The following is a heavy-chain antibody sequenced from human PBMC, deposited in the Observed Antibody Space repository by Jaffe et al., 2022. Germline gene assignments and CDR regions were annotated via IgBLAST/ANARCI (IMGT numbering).Heavy chain of an antibody. V-gene: IGHV5-51*03. J-gene: IGHJ4*02. D-gene: IGHD4-17*01. Sequence: EVQLVQSGAEVKKPGESLKISCKGSGYSFTSYWIGWVRQMPGKGLEWMGIIYPGDSDTRYSPSFQGQVTISADKSISTAYLQWSSLKASDTAMYYCARLAPPSELGGGDNGEELDYWGQGTLVTVSS. CDR2: IYPGDSDT. CDR1: GYSFTSYW. CDR3: ARLAPPSELGGGDNGEELDY.